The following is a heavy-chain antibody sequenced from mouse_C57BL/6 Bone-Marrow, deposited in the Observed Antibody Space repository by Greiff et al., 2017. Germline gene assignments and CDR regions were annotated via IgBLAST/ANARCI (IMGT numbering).Heavy chain of an antibody. D-gene: IGHD3-2*02. CDR1: GYSITSGYF. V-gene: IGHV3-6*01. CDR3: ASEGSGLFYARDY. J-gene: IGHJ4*01. CDR2: ISYGGSN. Sequence: DVKLLESGPGLVKPSQSLSLTCSVTGYSITSGYFWNWLRQFPGNQLEWMGYISYGGSNNYNPSLKNRISITRYTSKNQFFLKLNSMTTEDTATYDFASEGSGLFYARDYWGQGTSVTVSS.